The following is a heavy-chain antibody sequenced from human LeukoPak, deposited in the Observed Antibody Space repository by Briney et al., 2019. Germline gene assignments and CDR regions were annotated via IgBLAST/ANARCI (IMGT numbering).Heavy chain of an antibody. CDR1: GGSFSGYY. Sequence: SETLSLTCAVYGGSFSGYYWSWIRQPPGKGLEWIGEINHSGSTNYNPSLKSRVTISVDTSKNQFSLKLSSVTAADTAVYYCARGRPLPLWSGYYTWFDPWGQGTLVTVSS. CDR3: ARGRPLPLWSGYYTWFDP. CDR2: INHSGST. D-gene: IGHD3-3*01. J-gene: IGHJ5*02. V-gene: IGHV4-34*01.